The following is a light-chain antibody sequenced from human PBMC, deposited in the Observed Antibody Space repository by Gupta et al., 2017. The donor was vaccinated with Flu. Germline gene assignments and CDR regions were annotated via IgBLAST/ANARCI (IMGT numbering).Light chain of an antibody. J-gene: IGLJ2*01. CDR2: DDP. CDR3: CAHTRSDTFI. CDR1: SNDVGYYNL. Sequence: HSVLTPPASVAGSPGPSTTISSAGTSNDVGYYNLVSWYQHRPGQAPKVIIYDDPQRPSGVSDRFSGSKPGNTASLTISGLLAEDEADYYCCAHTRSDTFIFGGGAKVTVL. V-gene: IGLV2-23*02.